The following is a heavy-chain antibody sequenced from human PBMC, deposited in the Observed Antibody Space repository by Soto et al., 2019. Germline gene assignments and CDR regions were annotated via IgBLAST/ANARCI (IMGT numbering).Heavy chain of an antibody. J-gene: IGHJ4*02. CDR3: AKSGQRYCLTTSCYMLDY. CDR2: ISGSGGGA. CDR1: GFTFSNYA. D-gene: IGHD2-2*02. Sequence: GGSLRLSCAVSGFTFSNYAMSWVRQAPGKGQEWVSTISGSGGGAYYADSVKGRFTISRDNSKNTLFLQMNSLRAEDTAVYYCAKSGQRYCLTTSCYMLDYWGQGTPVTVSS. V-gene: IGHV3-23*01.